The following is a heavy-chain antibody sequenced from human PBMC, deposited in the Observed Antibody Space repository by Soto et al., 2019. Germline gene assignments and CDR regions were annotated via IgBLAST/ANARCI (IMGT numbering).Heavy chain of an antibody. CDR1: GGSISSYY. CDR2: IYYSGST. CDR3: ARDRGGYSGYDPAVYFDY. V-gene: IGHV4-59*01. D-gene: IGHD5-12*01. Sequence: QVQLQESGPGLVKPSETLSLTCTVSGGSISSYYWSWIRQPPGKGLEWIGYIYYSGSTNYNPSLKSRVTISVDTPKNQFSLKLSSVPAADTAVYYCARDRGGYSGYDPAVYFDYWGQGTLVTVSS. J-gene: IGHJ4*02.